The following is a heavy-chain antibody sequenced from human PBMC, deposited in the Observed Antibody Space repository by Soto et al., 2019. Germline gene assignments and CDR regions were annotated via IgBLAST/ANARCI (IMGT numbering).Heavy chain of an antibody. D-gene: IGHD6-13*01. J-gene: IGHJ4*02. V-gene: IGHV3-33*01. CDR3: AREGGAIAAPEWGYHY. CDR2: IWYDGSNK. CDR1: GFTFISYG. Sequence: GGSLRLSCAASGFTFISYGMHWVRQAPGKGLEWVTVIWYDGSNKYYADSVKGRFNISRDNSKNTLYLQMNSLRAEDTAVYYCAREGGAIAAPEWGYHYWGQGTLVTVSS.